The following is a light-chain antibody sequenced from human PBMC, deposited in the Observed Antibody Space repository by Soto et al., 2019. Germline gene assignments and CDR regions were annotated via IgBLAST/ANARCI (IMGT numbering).Light chain of an antibody. CDR2: EVS. V-gene: IGLV2-8*01. J-gene: IGLJ1*01. CDR3: SSYAGSNNYV. Sequence: QAVVTQPPSASGSPGQSVTISCTGTSSDVGGYKYVSWYQQHPGKAPKLMIYEVSKRPSGVPDRFSGSKSGNTASLTVSGLQAEDEADYYCSSYAGSNNYVFGTGTKLTVL. CDR1: SSDVGGYKY.